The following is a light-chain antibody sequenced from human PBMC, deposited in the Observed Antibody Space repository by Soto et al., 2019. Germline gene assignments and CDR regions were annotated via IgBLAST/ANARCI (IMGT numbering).Light chain of an antibody. Sequence: DIQMTQSPSSLSASVGDRVTITCQASQDISNYLNWYQQKPGKAPKLLIYDASNLETRVPSRFSGSGSGTDLTFTISSLQPEDIASYYCQQYDNLPITFGQGTRLEIK. J-gene: IGKJ5*01. V-gene: IGKV1-33*01. CDR1: QDISNY. CDR2: DAS. CDR3: QQYDNLPIT.